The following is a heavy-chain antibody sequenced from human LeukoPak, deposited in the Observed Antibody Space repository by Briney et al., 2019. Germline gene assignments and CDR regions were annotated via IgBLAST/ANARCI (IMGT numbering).Heavy chain of an antibody. V-gene: IGHV3-30*02. CDR2: IQWDGSNK. CDR1: GFSVTAYG. D-gene: IGHD1-26*01. J-gene: IGHJ4*02. Sequence: PGGSLSLPCAASGFSVTAYGIHWARQAPGKGLEWVATIQWDGSNKYYVDSVKGRFTVSRDNSKNTVYLQMNSLRSEDTAVYYCARREAVGARLVFDQWRGGTLVTVSS. CDR3: ARREAVGARLVFDQ.